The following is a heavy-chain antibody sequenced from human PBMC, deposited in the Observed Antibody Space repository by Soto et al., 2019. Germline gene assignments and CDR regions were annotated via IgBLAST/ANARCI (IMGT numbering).Heavy chain of an antibody. CDR2: ISWNSGSI. CDR1: GFTFDDYA. V-gene: IGHV3-9*01. CDR3: AKDTGNGVWGNDAFDI. Sequence: GGSLRLSCAASGFTFDDYAMHWVRQAPGKGLEWVSGISWNSGSIGYADSVKGRFTISRDNAKNSLYLQMNSLRAEDTALYYCAKDTGNGVWGNDAFDIWGQGTMVTVSS. J-gene: IGHJ3*02. D-gene: IGHD2-8*01.